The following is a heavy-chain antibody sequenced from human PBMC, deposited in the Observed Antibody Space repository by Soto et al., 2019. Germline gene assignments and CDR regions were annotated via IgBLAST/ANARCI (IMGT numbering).Heavy chain of an antibody. CDR3: ARSGVVIVGKWFDP. J-gene: IGHJ5*02. CDR1: GGSISSGYYY. D-gene: IGHD3-3*01. V-gene: IGHV4-30-4*01. CDR2: IYYSGST. Sequence: SETLSLTGTVSGGSISSGYYYWSWIRQPPGKGLEWIGYIYYSGSTYYNPSLKSRVTISVDTSKNQFSLKLSSVTAADTAVYYCARSGVVIVGKWFDPWGQGTLVAVCS.